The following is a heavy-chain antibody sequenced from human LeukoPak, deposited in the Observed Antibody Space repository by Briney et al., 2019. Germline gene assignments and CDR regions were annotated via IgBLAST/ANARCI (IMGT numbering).Heavy chain of an antibody. CDR3: ARTVRGDTAMVSVDY. CDR1: GGSISSSSYY. J-gene: IGHJ4*02. Sequence: SVTLSLTCTVSGGSISSSSYYWGWIRQPPGKGLEWIGSIYYSGSTYYNPSLNSRATISVDTSKNQFPLRLSSVTAADTAVYYCARTVRGDTAMVSVDYWGQGTLVTVSS. D-gene: IGHD5-18*01. V-gene: IGHV4-39*01. CDR2: IYYSGST.